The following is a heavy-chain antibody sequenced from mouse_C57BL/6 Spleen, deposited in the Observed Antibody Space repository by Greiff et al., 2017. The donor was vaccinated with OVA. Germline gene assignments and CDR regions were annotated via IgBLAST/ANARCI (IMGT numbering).Heavy chain of an antibody. D-gene: IGHD3-3*01. CDR3: ARRAGTLGHYFDY. J-gene: IGHJ2*01. CDR2: IYPGDGDT. CDR1: GYAFSSYW. V-gene: IGHV1-80*01. Sequence: QVQLQQSGAELVKPGASVKISCKASGYAFSSYWMNWVKQRPGKGLEWIGQIYPGDGDTNYNGKFKGKATLTADKSSSTAYMQLSSLTSEDSAVYCCARRAGTLGHYFDYWGQGTTLTVSS.